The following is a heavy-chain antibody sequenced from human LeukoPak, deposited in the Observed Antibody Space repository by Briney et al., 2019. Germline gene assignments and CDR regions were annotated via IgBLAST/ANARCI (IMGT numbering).Heavy chain of an antibody. Sequence: GGSLRLSCAASGFPFSNSWMHWVSHLPGKGLVWVARINSDGSSTSYADSVKGRFTISRDNAKNTLYLQMNSLRAEDTAVYYCTRVRDSGSYYPSWGQGTLVTVSS. CDR3: TRVRDSGSYYPS. CDR1: GFPFSNSW. V-gene: IGHV3-74*01. J-gene: IGHJ5*02. D-gene: IGHD3-10*01. CDR2: INSDGSST.